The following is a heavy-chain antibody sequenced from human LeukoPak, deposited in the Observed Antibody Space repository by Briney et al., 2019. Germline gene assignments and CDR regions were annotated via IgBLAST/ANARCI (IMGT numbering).Heavy chain of an antibody. D-gene: IGHD7-27*01. CDR2: IYPGDSDT. Sequence: GESLKISCKGSGYRFTTYWIGWVRQMPGKGLEWMGIIYPGDSDTRYSPSFQGQVTISADKSITTAYLQWNSLKASDTAMYYCARQTGDNAFDIWGRGTMITVSS. V-gene: IGHV5-51*01. CDR3: ARQTGDNAFDI. J-gene: IGHJ3*02. CDR1: GYRFTTYW.